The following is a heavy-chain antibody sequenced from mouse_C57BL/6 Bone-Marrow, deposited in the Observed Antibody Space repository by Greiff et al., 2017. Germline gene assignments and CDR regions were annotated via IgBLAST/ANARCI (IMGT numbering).Heavy chain of an antibody. CDR2: IYPRSGNT. D-gene: IGHD3-2*02. Sequence: VQLQQSGAELARPGASVKLSCKASGYTFTSYGISWVKQRTGQGLEWIGEIYPRSGNTYYNAKFKGKATLTADKSSSTAYMELRSLTSEDSAVYFCARQLRLRPLAYWGQGTLVTVSA. CDR1: GYTFTSYG. CDR3: ARQLRLRPLAY. J-gene: IGHJ3*01. V-gene: IGHV1-81*01.